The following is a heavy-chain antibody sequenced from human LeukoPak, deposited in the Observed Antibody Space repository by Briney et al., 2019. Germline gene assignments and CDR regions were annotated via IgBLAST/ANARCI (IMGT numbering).Heavy chain of an antibody. Sequence: GGSLRLACAASGFIFSSYGMHWVRQAPGKGLERVAVIWYDGSSKYYADSVKGRFTISRDNSKNTLYLQMNSLRAEDTAVYYCARDLGYDYVDYWGQGTLVTVSS. J-gene: IGHJ4*02. CDR2: IWYDGSSK. V-gene: IGHV3-33*01. CDR1: GFIFSSYG. D-gene: IGHD3-22*01. CDR3: ARDLGYDYVDY.